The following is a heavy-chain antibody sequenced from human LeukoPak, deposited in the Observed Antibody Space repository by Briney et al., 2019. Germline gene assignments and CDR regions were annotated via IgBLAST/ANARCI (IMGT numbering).Heavy chain of an antibody. CDR3: STRLGEHFDY. D-gene: IGHD3-16*01. J-gene: IGHJ4*02. Sequence: GGSLRLSCTASGFTFSSYTLNWVRQAPGKGLEWVSTIDDSERTHYADSVQGRFTISRDNSKNTIFLHMNSLRAEDTAVYFCSTRLGEHFDYWGQGTRVTASS. CDR2: IDDSERT. CDR1: GFTFSSYT. V-gene: IGHV3-23*05.